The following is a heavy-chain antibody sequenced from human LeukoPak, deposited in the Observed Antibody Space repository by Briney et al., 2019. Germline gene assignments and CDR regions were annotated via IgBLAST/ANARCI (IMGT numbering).Heavy chain of an antibody. V-gene: IGHV3-30*18. CDR1: GVTFSTYG. CDR2: ISYDGSNK. D-gene: IGHD6-13*01. Sequence: GGSLRLSCAVSGVTFSTYGMHWVRQAPGKGLEWVAFISYDGSNKYYADSVRGRFTISRDNSKNTLYLEMNSLRPEDTALYCCAKDYSSSSDYFDFWGQGTLVTVSS. J-gene: IGHJ4*02. CDR3: AKDYSSSSDYFDF.